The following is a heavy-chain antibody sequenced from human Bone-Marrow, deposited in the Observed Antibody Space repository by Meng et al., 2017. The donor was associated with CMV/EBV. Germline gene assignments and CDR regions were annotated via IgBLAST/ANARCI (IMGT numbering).Heavy chain of an antibody. J-gene: IGHJ4*02. Sequence: YYWNWIRQPPGKGLEWIGEINHSGSTNYNPSLKSRVTISVDTSKNQFSLKLSSVTAADTAVYYCARGRTKNAYYYGSGSYYRVPFDYRGQGTLVTVSS. CDR2: INHSGST. CDR1: YY. V-gene: IGHV4-34*01. D-gene: IGHD3-10*01. CDR3: ARGRTKNAYYYGSGSYYRVPFDY.